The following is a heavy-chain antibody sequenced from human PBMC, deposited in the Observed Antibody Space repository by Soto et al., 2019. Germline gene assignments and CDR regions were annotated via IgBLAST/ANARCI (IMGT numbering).Heavy chain of an antibody. CDR2: IIPVIDTA. V-gene: IGHV1-69*06. CDR3: ARGSGADAFDI. D-gene: IGHD7-27*01. J-gene: IGHJ3*02. CDR1: GGTFN. Sequence: GASVKVSCKVSGGTFNIRWVRQAPGQGLEWMGGIIPVIDTASYARKFQGRVVIGADRATNIVYMEMMSLTLEDTAVYYCARGSGADAFDIWGQGTMVTVSS.